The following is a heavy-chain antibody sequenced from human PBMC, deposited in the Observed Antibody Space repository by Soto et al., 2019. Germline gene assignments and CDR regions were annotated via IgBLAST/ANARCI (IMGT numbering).Heavy chain of an antibody. CDR2: INHSGST. D-gene: IGHD6-19*01. V-gene: IGHV4-34*01. CDR1: GGSFSGYY. Sequence: SETLSLTCAVYGGSFSGYYWSWIRQPPGKGLEWIGEINHSGSTNYNPSLKSRVTISVDTSKNQFSLKLSSVTAADTAVYYCARVLEWLVPHPLDYWGQGTLVTVSS. J-gene: IGHJ4*02. CDR3: ARVLEWLVPHPLDY.